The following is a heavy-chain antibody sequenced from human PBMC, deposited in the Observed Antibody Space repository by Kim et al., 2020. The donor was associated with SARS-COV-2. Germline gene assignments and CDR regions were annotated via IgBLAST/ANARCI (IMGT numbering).Heavy chain of an antibody. CDR2: IYHSGST. CDR3: ARYCSTGSCYAIRAFDI. V-gene: IGHV4-59*08. D-gene: IGHD2-15*01. J-gene: IGHJ3*02. CDR1: GGSITSSH. Sequence: SETLSLTCTVSGGSITSSHWSWIRQPPGKGLEWIGYIYHSGSTNYNLSLKRRVTISEDPSKTQFSLKLSSVTAADTAVYYCARYCSTGSCYAIRAFDIWGQGTMVTVSS.